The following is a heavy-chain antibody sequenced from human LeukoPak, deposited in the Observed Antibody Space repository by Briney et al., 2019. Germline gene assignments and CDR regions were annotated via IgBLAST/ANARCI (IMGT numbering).Heavy chain of an antibody. D-gene: IGHD6-13*01. Sequence: SETLSLTCTVSGASMGNHYWSWIRQPPGKGLEWIGYIYDSETTNYNPSLSSRVTMSVDTSKTQFSLRLSSVTAADTALYYCASRPAGSAWYGVFDYWSRGTLVTVSS. CDR2: IYDSETT. V-gene: IGHV4-59*11. CDR3: ASRPAGSAWYGVFDY. J-gene: IGHJ4*02. CDR1: GASMGNHY.